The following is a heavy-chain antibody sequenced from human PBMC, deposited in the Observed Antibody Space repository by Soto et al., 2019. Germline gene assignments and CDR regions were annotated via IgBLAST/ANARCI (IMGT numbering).Heavy chain of an antibody. Sequence: QVQLQESGPGLVKPSETLSLTCTVTGGSISSYYWSWIRQPPGKGLEWIGYIYYSGSTNYNPSLKSRVTISVDTSKNQFSLKLSSVTAADTAVYYCARVGEYDILTRWFDPWGQGTLVTVSS. CDR3: ARVGEYDILTRWFDP. CDR1: GGSISSYY. V-gene: IGHV4-59*01. D-gene: IGHD3-9*01. CDR2: IYYSGST. J-gene: IGHJ5*02.